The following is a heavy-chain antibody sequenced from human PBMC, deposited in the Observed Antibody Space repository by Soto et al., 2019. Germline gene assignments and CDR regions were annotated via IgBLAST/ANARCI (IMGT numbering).Heavy chain of an antibody. CDR2: ISDVGGSA. CDR3: AKTPLSRWSSGWFGTYYFDY. J-gene: IGHJ4*02. V-gene: IGHV3-23*01. Sequence: PGGSLRLSCAASGFTFSSYAMTWVRQAPGKGLEWVSAISDVGGSAYYADSVKGRFTISRDNSKNTLYLQMNSLRAEDTAVYYCAKTPLSRWSSGWFGTYYFDYWGQGTLVTVSS. D-gene: IGHD6-19*01. CDR1: GFTFSSYA.